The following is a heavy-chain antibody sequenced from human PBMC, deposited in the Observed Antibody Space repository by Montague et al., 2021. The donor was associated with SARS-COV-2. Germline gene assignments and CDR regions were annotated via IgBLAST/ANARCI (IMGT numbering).Heavy chain of an antibody. D-gene: IGHD6-6*01. J-gene: IGHJ2*01. Sequence: SETLSLTCAVYGGSFSGYYWSWIRQPPGKGLEWIGEINHSGSTNYNPSLKSRVTISVGTSKNQFSLKLSSVTAADTAVYYCARGRRMAARPSEGYFDLWGRGTLVTVSS. CDR3: ARGRRMAARPSEGYFDL. V-gene: IGHV4-34*01. CDR2: INHSGST. CDR1: GGSFSGYY.